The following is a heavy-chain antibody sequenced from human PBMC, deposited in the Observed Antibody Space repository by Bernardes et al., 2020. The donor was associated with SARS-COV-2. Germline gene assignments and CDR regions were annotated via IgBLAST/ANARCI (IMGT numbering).Heavy chain of an antibody. Sequence: GGSLRLSCAASGFTFSSYCMHWVRKGPGKGLVWVSRINSDGSSTSCADSVKGRFTISRDNAKNTVYLQMNSLRVEDTAVYYCVRVCSGGSCYGRFGPWGQGTLVTVSS. J-gene: IGHJ5*02. CDR1: GFTFSSYC. CDR3: VRVCSGGSCYGRFGP. CDR2: INSDGSST. V-gene: IGHV3-74*01. D-gene: IGHD2-15*01.